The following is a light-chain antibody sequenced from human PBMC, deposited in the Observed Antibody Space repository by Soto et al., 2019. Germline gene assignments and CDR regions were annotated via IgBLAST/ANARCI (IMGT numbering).Light chain of an antibody. CDR2: DVS. CDR3: QQYNNWPFS. J-gene: IGKJ5*01. Sequence: IVMTQSPATLSVSPGERAALSCRAGQGVTTNFAWYQQKSGQSPRLLIYDVSIRATGVPARFSGTGSETDFTLTISGLQSEDSVVYFCQQYNNWPFSFGQGTRLEIK. CDR1: QGVTTN. V-gene: IGKV3-15*01.